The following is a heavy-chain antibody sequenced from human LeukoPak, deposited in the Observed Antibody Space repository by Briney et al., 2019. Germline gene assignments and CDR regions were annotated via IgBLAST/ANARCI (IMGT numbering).Heavy chain of an antibody. CDR3: ARTAARRFDY. CDR2: INPNSGGT. D-gene: IGHD6-6*01. CDR1: GYTFTGYY. Sequence: ASVKVFCKASGYTFTGYYMHWVRQAPGQGLEWMGRINPNSGGTTYAQKFQGRVTMTRDTSTSTVYMELSSLRSDDTAVYYCARTAARRFDYWGQGTLVTVSS. J-gene: IGHJ4*02. V-gene: IGHV1-2*06.